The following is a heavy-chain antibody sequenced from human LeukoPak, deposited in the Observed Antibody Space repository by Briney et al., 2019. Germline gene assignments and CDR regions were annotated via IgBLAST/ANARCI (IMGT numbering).Heavy chain of an antibody. Sequence: SETLSLTCTVSGGSISSYYWSWIRQPPGKGLEWIGYIYYSGSTNYNPSLKSRVTISVDTSKNQFSLKLSSVTAADTAVYYCARSLQDYYDIWAFDYWGQGTLVTVSS. D-gene: IGHD3-22*01. CDR3: ARSLQDYYDIWAFDY. V-gene: IGHV4-59*01. CDR1: GGSISSYY. CDR2: IYYSGST. J-gene: IGHJ4*02.